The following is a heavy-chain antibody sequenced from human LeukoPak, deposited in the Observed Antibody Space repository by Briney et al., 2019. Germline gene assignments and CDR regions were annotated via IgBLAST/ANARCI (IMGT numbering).Heavy chain of an antibody. CDR2: VTASGPGT. J-gene: IGHJ4*02. Sequence: GGSLRLSCAAPGFTHYSYPMTWVRQAPGKGLEWVSTVTASGPGTYFADSVKGRLTISRDNSKIMPYPQINSLRADDTAVYCGAKDQGAGYYQRLRYFDDWGQGGLVAVAS. V-gene: IGHV3-23*01. D-gene: IGHD3-10*01. CDR1: GFTHYSYP. CDR3: AKDQGAGYYQRLRYFDD.